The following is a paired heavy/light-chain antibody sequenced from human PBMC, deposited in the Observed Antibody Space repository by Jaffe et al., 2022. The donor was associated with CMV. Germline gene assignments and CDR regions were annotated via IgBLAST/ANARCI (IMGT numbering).Light chain of an antibody. CDR2: GAS. V-gene: IGKV3-15*01. J-gene: IGKJ4*01. Sequence: EIVMTQSPATLSVSPGERATLSCRASQSVSNELAWYQQKPGQAPRLLIYGASTRATGIPARFSGSGSGTEFSLTISSLQSEDFAVYYCQQYNNWPPLTFGGGTKVEIK. CDR1: QSVSNE. CDR3: QQYNNWPPLT.
Heavy chain of an antibody. CDR2: ISSSGSNA. CDR3: AKDRRGNYYSAFDT. V-gene: IGHV3-23*01. Sequence: QLLASGGGLVQPGGSLRLSCEASGFTFSTYAMTWVRQAPGRGLEWVSGISSSGSNAFYADSVKGRFTVSRDNSKNTLYLQVSSLRAEDTAVYYCAKDRRGNYYSAFDTWGQGTMVTVSS. CDR1: GFTFSTYA. J-gene: IGHJ3*02. D-gene: IGHD1-26*01.